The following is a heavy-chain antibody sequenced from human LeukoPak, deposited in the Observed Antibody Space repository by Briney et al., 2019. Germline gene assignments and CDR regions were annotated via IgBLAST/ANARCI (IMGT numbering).Heavy chain of an antibody. D-gene: IGHD3-10*01. V-gene: IGHV1-69*06. CDR2: IIPIFGTA. CDR1: GGTFSSYA. CDR3: ARDREVRGENFDC. Sequence: AASVKVSCKASGGTFSSYAISWVRQAPGQGLEWMGGIIPIFGTANYAQKFQGRVTITADKSTSTAYMELSSLRPEDTAVYFCARDREVRGENFDCWGQGALVTVSS. J-gene: IGHJ4*02.